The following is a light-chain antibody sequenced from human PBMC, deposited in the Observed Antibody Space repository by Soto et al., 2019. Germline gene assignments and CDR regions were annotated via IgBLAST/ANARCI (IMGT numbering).Light chain of an antibody. CDR3: LQRSNWPPLLS. J-gene: IGKJ4*01. CDR1: QSVSSN. V-gene: IGKV3-11*01. Sequence: EIVMTQSPATLSVSPGERATLSCRASQSVSSNLVWYQQKPGQAPRLLIYAASSRATGTPDRFSGSGSGTDFTLTISSLEPEDFAFYYCLQRSNWPPLLSFGGGTKV. CDR2: AAS.